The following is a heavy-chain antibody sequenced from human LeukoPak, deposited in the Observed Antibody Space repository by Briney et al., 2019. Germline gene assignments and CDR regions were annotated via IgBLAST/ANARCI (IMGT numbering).Heavy chain of an antibody. D-gene: IGHD3-22*01. V-gene: IGHV1-8*01. CDR3: ARHSSDYYYYGMDV. J-gene: IGHJ6*02. CDR1: GYTFTSYD. Sequence: ASVKVSCKASGYTFTSYDINWVRQATGQGLEWMGWMNPNSGNTGYAQKFQCRVTMTRNTSISTAYMELSSLRSKDTAVYYCARHSSDYYYYGMDVWGQGTTVTVSS. CDR2: MNPNSGNT.